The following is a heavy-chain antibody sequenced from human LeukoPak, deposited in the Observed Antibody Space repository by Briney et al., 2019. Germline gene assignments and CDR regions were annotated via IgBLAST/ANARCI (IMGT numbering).Heavy chain of an antibody. CDR1: GFTFSSYA. CDR2: ISGSGGST. Sequence: GGSLRLSCAASGFTFSSYAMSWVRQAPGKGLEWVSAISGSGGSTYYADSVKGRFTISRGNSKNTLYLQMNSLRAEDTAVYYCASAVADHYFDYWGQGTLVTVSS. J-gene: IGHJ4*02. V-gene: IGHV3-23*01. CDR3: ASAVADHYFDY. D-gene: IGHD6-19*01.